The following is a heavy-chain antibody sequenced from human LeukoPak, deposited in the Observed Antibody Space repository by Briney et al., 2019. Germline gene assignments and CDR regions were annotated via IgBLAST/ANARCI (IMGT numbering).Heavy chain of an antibody. CDR1: GFTFTRYS. CDR3: ADEDDILSGNYDFDY. J-gene: IGHJ4*02. V-gene: IGHV1-58*01. D-gene: IGHD3-9*01. CDR2: IVIANGNT. Sequence: SLKVSCKASGFTFTRYSVQWVRQARGQRPEWIGWIVIANGNTNYAQKFQERLTITRDMSTSTACMELSSLRSEDTAVYYCADEDDILSGNYDFDYWGQGTVVTVSS.